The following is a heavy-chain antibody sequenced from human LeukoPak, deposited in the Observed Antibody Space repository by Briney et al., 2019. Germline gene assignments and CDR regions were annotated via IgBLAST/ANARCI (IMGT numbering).Heavy chain of an antibody. J-gene: IGHJ4*02. CDR2: MNPNSGNT. D-gene: IGHD4-17*01. CDR3: ARESRDYGDYGY. Sequence: ASVKVSCKASGYTFTSYDINWVRQATGQGLEWMGWMNPNSGNTGYAQKFQGRVTITADKSTSTAYMELSSLRSEDTAVYYCARESRDYGDYGYWGQGTLVTVSS. V-gene: IGHV1-8*01. CDR1: GYTFTSYD.